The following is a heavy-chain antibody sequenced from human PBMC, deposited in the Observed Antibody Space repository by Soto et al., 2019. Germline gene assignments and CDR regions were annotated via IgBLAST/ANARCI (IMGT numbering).Heavy chain of an antibody. Sequence: ASVKVSWKASGDGFASYGSRWVRQAAGQGLEWMGWISAYNGNTNYAQKLQGRVTMTTDTSTSTAYMELRSLRSDDTAVYYCARAKGGWFDPWGQGTLVTVSS. CDR2: ISAYNGNT. CDR3: ARAKGGWFDP. CDR1: GDGFASYG. D-gene: IGHD2-15*01. V-gene: IGHV1-18*01. J-gene: IGHJ5*02.